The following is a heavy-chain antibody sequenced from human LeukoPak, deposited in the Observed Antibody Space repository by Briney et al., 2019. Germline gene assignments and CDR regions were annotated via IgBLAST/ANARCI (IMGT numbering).Heavy chain of an antibody. CDR1: GYSLTSYW. D-gene: IGHD4-17*01. Sequence: GESLQISCKGSGYSLTSYWIGWVRQMPGKGLEWMGIIYPGDSDTRYSPSFQGQVTISADKSISTAYLQWSSLKASDTAMYYCARHGNDYGDTNAFDIWGQGTMVTVSS. CDR3: ARHGNDYGDTNAFDI. J-gene: IGHJ3*02. V-gene: IGHV5-51*01. CDR2: IYPGDSDT.